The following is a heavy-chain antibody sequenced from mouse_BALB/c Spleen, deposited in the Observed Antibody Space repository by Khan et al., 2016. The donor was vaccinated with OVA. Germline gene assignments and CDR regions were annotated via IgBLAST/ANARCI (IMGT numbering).Heavy chain of an antibody. CDR1: DFNIKDYY. CDR2: IDPENGET. V-gene: IGHV14-1*02. Sequence: VQLKESGAELVRPGALVKLSCKASDFNIKDYYMHWVKQRPEQGLEWIGWIDPENGETVYDPKFQGKAIMTADTSSNTAYLQLSSLTSEDTAVYYCARSGYSAGFAYWGQGTLVTVSA. J-gene: IGHJ3*01. CDR3: ARSGYSAGFAY. D-gene: IGHD6-1*01.